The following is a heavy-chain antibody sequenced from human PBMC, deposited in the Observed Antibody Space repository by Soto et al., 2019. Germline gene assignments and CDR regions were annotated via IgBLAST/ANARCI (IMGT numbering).Heavy chain of an antibody. D-gene: IGHD2-15*01. V-gene: IGHV4-59*01. CDR1: GGSISSYY. Sequence: SETLSLTCTVSGGSISSYYWSWIRQPPGKGLEWIGYIYYSGSTNYNPSLKSRVTISVDTSKSQFSLKLSSVTAADTAVYYCAIDYSQPFQGGYFDYWGQGTLVTVSS. CDR2: IYYSGST. J-gene: IGHJ4*02. CDR3: AIDYSQPFQGGYFDY.